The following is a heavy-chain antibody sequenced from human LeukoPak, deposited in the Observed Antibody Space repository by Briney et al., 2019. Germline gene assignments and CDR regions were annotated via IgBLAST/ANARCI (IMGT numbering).Heavy chain of an antibody. D-gene: IGHD3-10*01. CDR2: ISYTGST. Sequence: SETLSLTCTVSGGSISPYFWSWFRQPPGKGLEWIGYISYTGSTIYSPSLKSRVTISVDKSKNQFLLQLTSVTAADTAGYYCARDDYRGVTNFDRWGQGTLVSVSS. J-gene: IGHJ5*02. CDR3: ARDDYRGVTNFDR. V-gene: IGHV4-59*01. CDR1: GGSISPYF.